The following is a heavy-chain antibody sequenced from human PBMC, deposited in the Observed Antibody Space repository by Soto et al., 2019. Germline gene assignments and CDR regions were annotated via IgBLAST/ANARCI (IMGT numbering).Heavy chain of an antibody. J-gene: IGHJ4*02. CDR1: GFIFSNYG. D-gene: IGHD6-13*01. CDR2: IWYDGSNK. V-gene: IGHV3-33*08. CDR3: ARDSSWYYFDY. Sequence: PGGSLRLSCAASGFIFSNYGMHWVRQAPGKGLEWVAVIWYDGSNKYYADSVKGRFTISRDNSKNTLYLQMNSLRAEDTAVYYCARDSSWYYFDYWGQGTLVTAPQ.